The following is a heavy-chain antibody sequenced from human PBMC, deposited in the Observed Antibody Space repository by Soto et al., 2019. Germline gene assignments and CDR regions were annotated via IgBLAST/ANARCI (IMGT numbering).Heavy chain of an antibody. CDR3: ARPRSDSGDWHYYYGLDV. D-gene: IGHD2-21*01. V-gene: IGHV3-30-3*01. CDR2: ISYDEINK. J-gene: IGHJ6*02. Sequence: QVHLVESGGGVVQPGRSLRLSCAASGFTFSSYAMHWVRQAPGKGLEWVALISYDEINKHYVDSVKGRFTISRDNSKNTLYLQMNSLGAEDTAVYYCARPRSDSGDWHYYYGLDVWGQGTTVTVSS. CDR1: GFTFSSYA.